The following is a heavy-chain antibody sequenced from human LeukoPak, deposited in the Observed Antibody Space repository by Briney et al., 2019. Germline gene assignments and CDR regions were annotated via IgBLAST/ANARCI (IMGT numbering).Heavy chain of an antibody. D-gene: IGHD2-2*01. Sequence: GGSLRLSCAASGFTFSRYNMNWVRQAPGKGLEWVSSISSSSSYIYYADSVKGRFTISKDNSKNTLYLQMNSLRAEDTAVYYCARVGIVVVPAAMRLDYWGQGTLVTVSS. V-gene: IGHV3-21*01. CDR1: GFTFSRYN. CDR3: ARVGIVVVPAAMRLDY. J-gene: IGHJ4*02. CDR2: ISSSSSYI.